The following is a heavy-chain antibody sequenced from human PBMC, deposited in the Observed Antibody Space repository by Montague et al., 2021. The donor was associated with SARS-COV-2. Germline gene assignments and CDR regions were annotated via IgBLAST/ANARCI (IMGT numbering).Heavy chain of an antibody. J-gene: IGHJ4*02. CDR3: SRGGGMIRGVVDF. Sequence: SLRLSCAVSGFTFDDYGMSWVRQAPGKGFEWVSGISRSGDRTAYGDSVKGRLTISRDNAKNSLYLQMNSLRVEDTAFYHCSRGGGMIRGVVDFWGQGILVSVSS. D-gene: IGHD3-10*01. CDR2: ISRSGDRT. V-gene: IGHV3-20*01. CDR1: GFTFDDYG.